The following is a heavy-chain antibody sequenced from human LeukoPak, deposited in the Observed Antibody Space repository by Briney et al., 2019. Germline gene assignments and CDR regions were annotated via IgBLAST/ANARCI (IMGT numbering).Heavy chain of an antibody. V-gene: IGHV5-51*01. Sequence: GESLKISCKGSGYSITNYWIGWVRQMPGKGLESMGIIYPGDSDTRYSPSFQGQVTISVDKSINTAYLQWSSLRASDTAMYYCARRTYSSGHRYFDSWGQGTLVTVSS. CDR2: IYPGDSDT. CDR1: GYSITNYW. J-gene: IGHJ4*02. CDR3: ARRTYSSGHRYFDS. D-gene: IGHD6-19*01.